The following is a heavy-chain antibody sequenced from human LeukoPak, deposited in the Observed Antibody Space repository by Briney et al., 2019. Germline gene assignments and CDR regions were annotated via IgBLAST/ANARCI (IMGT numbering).Heavy chain of an antibody. CDR2: ISGSGGST. CDR1: GFTFSSYA. D-gene: IGHD2-15*01. V-gene: IGHV3-23*01. CDR3: ANTLYCSGGSCPPDY. Sequence: PGGSLRLSCVASGFTFSSYAMNWVRQAPGKGLEWVSTISGSGGSTYYADSVKGRFTISRDNSKNTLYLQMNSLRAEDTAVYYCANTLYCSGGSCPPDYWGQGTLVTVSS. J-gene: IGHJ4*02.